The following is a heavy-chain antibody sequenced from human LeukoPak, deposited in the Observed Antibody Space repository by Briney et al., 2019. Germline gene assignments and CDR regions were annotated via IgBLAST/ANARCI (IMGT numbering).Heavy chain of an antibody. V-gene: IGHV4-34*01. Sequence: PLETLSLTCAVYGGSFSGYYWSWIRQPPGKGLEWIGEINHSGSTNYNPSLKSRVTISVDTSKNQFSLKLSSVTAADTAVYYCARLQLERQNWGQGTLVTVSS. CDR3: ARLQLERQN. CDR2: INHSGST. CDR1: GGSFSGYY. J-gene: IGHJ4*02. D-gene: IGHD1-1*01.